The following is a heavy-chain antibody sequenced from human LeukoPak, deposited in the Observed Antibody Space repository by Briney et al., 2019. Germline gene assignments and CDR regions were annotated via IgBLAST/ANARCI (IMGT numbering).Heavy chain of an antibody. CDR2: ISYDDSNK. D-gene: IGHD3-16*01. CDR1: GFTFSSYG. CDR3: AKDGARYYYYGLDV. Sequence: GRSLRLSCAASGFTFSSYGMHWVRQAPGKGLEWVAVISYDDSNKYYADSVKGRFTISRDNSKNTLYLQMNSLRAEDTAVYYCAKDGARYYYYGLDVRGPGTTVTVSS. V-gene: IGHV3-30*18. J-gene: IGHJ6*02.